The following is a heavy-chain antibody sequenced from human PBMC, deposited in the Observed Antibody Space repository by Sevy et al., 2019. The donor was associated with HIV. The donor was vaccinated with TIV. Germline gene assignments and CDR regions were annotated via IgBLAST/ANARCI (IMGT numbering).Heavy chain of an antibody. Sequence: GESLKISCKGSEYNFTNYWIGWVRQMPGKGLEWMGIIYPADSGTRYSTSFQDQVTISADKSISTAYLQWSSLKASDTAMYYCARISGSPRAYYYYFGMDVWGQGTTVTVSS. CDR2: IYPADSGT. D-gene: IGHD6-6*01. V-gene: IGHV5-51*01. CDR3: ARISGSPRAYYYYFGMDV. J-gene: IGHJ6*02. CDR1: EYNFTNYW.